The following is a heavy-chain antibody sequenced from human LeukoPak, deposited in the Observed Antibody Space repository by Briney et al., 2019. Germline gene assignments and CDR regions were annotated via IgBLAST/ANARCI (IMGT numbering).Heavy chain of an antibody. J-gene: IGHJ5*02. Sequence: PSETLSLTCTVSGGSISSYYWSWIRQPPGKGLEWIGYIYTSGSTNYNPSLKSRVTISVDTSKNQFSLKLSSVTAADTAVYYCARASYCDNTVCHNLAWFGPWGQGALVTVSS. CDR1: GGSISSYY. D-gene: IGHD2/OR15-2a*01. V-gene: IGHV4-4*09. CDR3: ARASYCDNTVCHNLAWFGP. CDR2: IYTSGST.